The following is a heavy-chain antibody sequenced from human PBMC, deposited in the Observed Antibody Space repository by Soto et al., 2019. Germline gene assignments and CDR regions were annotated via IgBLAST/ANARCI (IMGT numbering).Heavy chain of an antibody. V-gene: IGHV4-39*01. CDR3: ARGGSFLYSSGWYDY. J-gene: IGHJ4*02. CDR1: GGSISSSSYY. CDR2: IYYSGST. Sequence: QLQLQESGPGLVKPSETLSLTCTVSGGSISSSSYYWGWIRQPPGKGLEWIGSIYYSGSTYYNPSLKSRVTISVDTSKNQFSLKLSSVTAADTAVYYCARGGSFLYSSGWYDYWGQGTLVTVSS. D-gene: IGHD6-19*01.